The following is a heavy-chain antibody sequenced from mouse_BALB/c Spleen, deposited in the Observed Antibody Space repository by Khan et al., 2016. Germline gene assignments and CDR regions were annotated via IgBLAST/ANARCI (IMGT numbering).Heavy chain of an antibody. CDR1: GYSFTDYN. CDR3: ARECGNYVWFAY. Sequence: VQLQQSGPEVVKPGASVKISCKASGYSFTDYNMNWVKQSPGKSLEWIGNIDPYFGSTSYNQKFKGKATLTVDKSSSTAYMQLKSLTSEDSSVYYCARECGNYVWFAYWGQGTLVTVSA. CDR2: IDPYFGST. D-gene: IGHD2-10*02. J-gene: IGHJ3*01. V-gene: IGHV1-39*01.